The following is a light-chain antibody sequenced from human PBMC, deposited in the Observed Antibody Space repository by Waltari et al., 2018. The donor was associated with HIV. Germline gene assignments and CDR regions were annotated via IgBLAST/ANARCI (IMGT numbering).Light chain of an antibody. CDR2: EVT. CDR3: CSYADTYFVV. Sequence: QSALTQPRSVSGSPGQSVTISCTGTSSDVGGYNYVSWYQHHPNKGPKLLIYEVTKLPSGVPERFSGCKSGNTASLTISGLQAEDEADYYCCSYADTYFVVFGGRTTLTVL. V-gene: IGLV2-11*01. CDR1: SSDVGGYNY. J-gene: IGLJ2*01.